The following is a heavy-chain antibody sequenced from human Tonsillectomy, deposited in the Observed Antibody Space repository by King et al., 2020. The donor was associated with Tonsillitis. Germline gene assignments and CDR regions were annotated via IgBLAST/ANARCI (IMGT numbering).Heavy chain of an antibody. CDR2: ISYDGSNK. CDR1: GFTFSSYG. D-gene: IGHD5-18*01. V-gene: IGHV3-30*18. J-gene: IGHJ4*02. CDR3: AKDLSFGYSYGPEFVY. Sequence: VQLVESGGGVVQPGRSLRLSCAASGFTFSSYGMHWVRQAPGKGLEWVAVISYDGSNKYYADSVKGRFTISRDNSKNTLYLQMNSLRAEDTAVYYCAKDLSFGYSYGPEFVYWGQGTLVTVSS.